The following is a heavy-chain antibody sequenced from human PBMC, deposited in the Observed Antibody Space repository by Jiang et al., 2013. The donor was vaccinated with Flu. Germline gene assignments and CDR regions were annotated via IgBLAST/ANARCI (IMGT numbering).Heavy chain of an antibody. CDR1: GFSISSYA. J-gene: IGHJ5*02. V-gene: IGHV3-23*04. CDR2: ISGSGGST. Sequence: VQLVESGGGLVQPGGSLRLSCAASGFSISSYAMSWVRQAPGKGLEWVASISGSGGSTYYSDSVKGRFTISRDNSKNTLYLQMNSLRADDTAMYYCAKPPLYCTAGNCPNLSWGQGTLVTVSS. CDR3: AKPPLYCTAGNCPNLS. D-gene: IGHD2-8*02.